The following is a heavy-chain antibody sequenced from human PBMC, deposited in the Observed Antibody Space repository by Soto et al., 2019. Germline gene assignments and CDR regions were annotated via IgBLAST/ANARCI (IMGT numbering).Heavy chain of an antibody. D-gene: IGHD5-18*01. CDR1: GGSISSYY. V-gene: IGHV4-59*08. CDR2: IYYSGST. CDR3: ARRYGSCFDY. Sequence: QVQLQESGPGLVKPSETLSLTCTVSGGSISSYYWSWIRQPPGKGLEWIGYIYYSGSTNYNPSLKSRVTTSVAPSKNQFSLKLRSVSAADTAVYSCARRYGSCFDYWGQGTLVTVSS. J-gene: IGHJ4*02.